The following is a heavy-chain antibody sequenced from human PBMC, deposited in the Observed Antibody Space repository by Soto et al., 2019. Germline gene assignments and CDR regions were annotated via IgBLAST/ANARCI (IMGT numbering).Heavy chain of an antibody. Sequence: QVQLQESGPGLMKPSGTLSLTCAGSGGSISTNCWSWVRQPPGKGLEWIGEIYHSGATNYNPSLKNRVTMSVDKSQNHPSLSLTSVTAAATAVYYCARHIAVSGTRGFDFWGHGTLVTVSS. CDR2: IYHSGAT. CDR3: ARHIAVSGTRGFDF. D-gene: IGHD6-19*01. CDR1: GGSISTNC. V-gene: IGHV4-4*02. J-gene: IGHJ4*01.